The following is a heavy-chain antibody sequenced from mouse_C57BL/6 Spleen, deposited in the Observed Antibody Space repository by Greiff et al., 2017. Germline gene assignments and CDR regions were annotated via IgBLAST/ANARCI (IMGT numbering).Heavy chain of an antibody. CDR3: TRGGYYGSSSRYFDV. CDR2: IDPETGGT. Sequence: QVQLKESGAELVRPGASVTLSCKASGYTFTDYEMHWVKQTPVHGLEWIGAIDPETGGTAYNQKFKGKAILTADKSSSTAYMELRSLTSEDSAVYYCTRGGYYGSSSRYFDVWGTGTTVTVSS. J-gene: IGHJ1*03. V-gene: IGHV1-15*01. D-gene: IGHD1-1*01. CDR1: GYTFTDYE.